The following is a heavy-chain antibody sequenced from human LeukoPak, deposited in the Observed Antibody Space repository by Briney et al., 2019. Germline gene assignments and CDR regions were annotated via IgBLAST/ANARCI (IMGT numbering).Heavy chain of an antibody. CDR1: GFTFSSYA. Sequence: GGSLRLSCAASGFTFSSYAMSGVRQAPGKGLEWVSAISGSGGSTYYADSVKGRFTISRDNSKNTLYLQMNSLRAGDTAVYYCAKHPSRYCSSTSCYTCLFDYWGQGTLVTVSS. V-gene: IGHV3-23*01. D-gene: IGHD2-2*01. J-gene: IGHJ4*02. CDR3: AKHPSRYCSSTSCYTCLFDY. CDR2: ISGSGGST.